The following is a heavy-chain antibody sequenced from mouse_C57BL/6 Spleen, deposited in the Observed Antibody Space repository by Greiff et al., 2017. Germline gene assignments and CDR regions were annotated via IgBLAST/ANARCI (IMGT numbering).Heavy chain of an antibody. CDR2: INYDGSST. V-gene: IGHV5-16*01. CDR3: ARDGNYEENAMDY. J-gene: IGHJ4*01. D-gene: IGHD2-1*01. Sequence: EVNVVESEGGLVQPGSSMKLSCTASGFTFSDYYMAWVRQVPEKGLEWVANINYDGSSTYYLDSLKSRFIISRDNAKNILYLQMSSLKSEDTATYYCARDGNYEENAMDYWGQGTSVTVSS. CDR1: GFTFSDYY.